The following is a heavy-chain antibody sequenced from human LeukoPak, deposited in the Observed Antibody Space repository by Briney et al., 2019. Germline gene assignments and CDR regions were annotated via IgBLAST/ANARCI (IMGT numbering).Heavy chain of an antibody. CDR1: GYSFTSYW. CDR3: ARLAYCGGDCYSYYSDY. CDR2: IYPGASDT. V-gene: IGHV5-51*01. Sequence: GESLKISCKGSGYSFTSYWIGWVRQMPGEGLEWMGIIYPGASDTRYSPSFQGQVTISADKSISTAYLQWSSLKSSDTAMYYCARLAYCGGDCYSYYSDYWGQGTLVTVPS. D-gene: IGHD2-21*02. J-gene: IGHJ4*02.